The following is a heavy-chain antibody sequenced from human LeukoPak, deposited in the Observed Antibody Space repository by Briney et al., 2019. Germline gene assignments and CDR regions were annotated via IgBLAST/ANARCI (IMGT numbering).Heavy chain of an antibody. V-gene: IGHV4-34*01. CDR2: INHSGST. D-gene: IGHD1-26*01. J-gene: IGHJ4*02. CDR1: GGSFSGYY. CDR3: ARPSGSSGSIAY. Sequence: SETLSLTCAVYGGSFSGYYWSWIRQPPGKGLEWIGEINHSGSTNYNPSLKSRVTISVDTSKNQFSLKLSSVTAADTAVYYCARPSGSSGSIAYWGQGTLVTVSS.